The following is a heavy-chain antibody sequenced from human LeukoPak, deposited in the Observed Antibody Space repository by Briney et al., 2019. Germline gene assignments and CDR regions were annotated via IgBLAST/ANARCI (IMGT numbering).Heavy chain of an antibody. V-gene: IGHV1-18*01. CDR1: GYTFTSYG. Sequence: ASVKVSCKSSGYTFTSYGISWVRQAPGQGREGMGWINSYNGNTNYAHKFHGRVTMPRDTSTSTVYMELSSLRSEDTAVYYCARVKSYYYDTSDKDAFDIWGQGTMVTVSS. CDR3: ARVKSYYYDTSDKDAFDI. J-gene: IGHJ3*02. CDR2: INSYNGNT. D-gene: IGHD3-22*01.